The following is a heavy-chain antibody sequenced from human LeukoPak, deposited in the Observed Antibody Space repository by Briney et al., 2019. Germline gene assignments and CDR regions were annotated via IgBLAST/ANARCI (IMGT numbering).Heavy chain of an antibody. J-gene: IGHJ6*03. CDR3: AREADSASWYGDYYPYYMDV. Sequence: PSETLSLTCAVYGGSFGAYYWSWLRQPPGKGLEWVGEINHSGSTNSNPSLKSRVIISVDTSKNQFSLKLSSVTASDTAVYYGAREADSASWYGDYYPYYMDVWGTGTTVTVSS. V-gene: IGHV4-34*01. D-gene: IGHD6-13*01. CDR1: GGSFGAYY. CDR2: INHSGST.